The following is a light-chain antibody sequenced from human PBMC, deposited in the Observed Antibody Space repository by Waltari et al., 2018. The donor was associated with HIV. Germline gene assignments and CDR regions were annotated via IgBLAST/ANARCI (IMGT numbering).Light chain of an antibody. Sequence: QSALTQPASVSGSPGQSITISCAGTSSDVGGYDYVSWYQQHPGNAPKLMIYDVNKRPSGISNRFSGSKSGNTASLTISGLQTEDEAEYYCCSYAGTSTLVFGGGTMLTVL. V-gene: IGLV2-23*02. J-gene: IGLJ2*01. CDR3: CSYAGTSTLV. CDR1: SSDVGGYDY. CDR2: DVN.